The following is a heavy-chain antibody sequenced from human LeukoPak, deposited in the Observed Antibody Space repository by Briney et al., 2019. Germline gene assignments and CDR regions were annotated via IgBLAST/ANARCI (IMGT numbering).Heavy chain of an antibody. J-gene: IGHJ4*02. CDR2: INQDGSEK. Sequence: GGSLRLSCAASGFTFTSYWMHWVRQAPGKGLEWVANINQDGSEKYYVDSVKGRFIISRDNAKNSLYLEMTSLRADDTAVYYCARRYFDHWGQGTLVTVSS. V-gene: IGHV3-7*03. CDR1: GFTFTSYW. CDR3: ARRYFDH.